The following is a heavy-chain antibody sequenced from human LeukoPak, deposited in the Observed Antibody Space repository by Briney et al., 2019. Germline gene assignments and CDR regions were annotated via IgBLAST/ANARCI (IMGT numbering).Heavy chain of an antibody. CDR1: GYTFTSYG. CDR3: ARAARLRRKVFDP. J-gene: IGHJ5*02. Sequence: GASVKVSCKASGYTFTSYGISWVRQATGQGLEWMGWMNPNSGNTGYAQKFQGRVTMTRNTSISTAYMELSSLRSEDTAVYYCARAARLRRKVFDPWGQGTLVTVSS. CDR2: MNPNSGNT. V-gene: IGHV1-8*02. D-gene: IGHD4-17*01.